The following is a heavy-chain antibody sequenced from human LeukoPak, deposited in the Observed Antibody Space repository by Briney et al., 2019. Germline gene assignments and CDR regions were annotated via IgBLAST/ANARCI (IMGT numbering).Heavy chain of an antibody. V-gene: IGHV3-48*02. CDR2: ISSSSGTI. CDR3: ARVWGYRNGFDY. Sequence: GGSLRLSCAASGFTFSSYSMNWVRQAPGKGLERVSYISSSSGTIYYADSVKGRFTISRDNAKNSLYLQMNSLRDEDTAVYYCARVWGYRNGFDYWGQGTLVSVSS. J-gene: IGHJ4*02. D-gene: IGHD5-12*01. CDR1: GFTFSSYS.